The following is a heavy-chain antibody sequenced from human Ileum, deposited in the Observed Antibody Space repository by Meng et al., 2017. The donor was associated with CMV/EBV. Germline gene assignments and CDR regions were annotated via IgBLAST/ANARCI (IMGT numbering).Heavy chain of an antibody. D-gene: IGHD6-19*01. CDR2: IYYSGST. CDR3: ARDRGAVAGDHYYDYYGMDV. Sequence: SETLSLTCTVSGGSISSSSYYWGWIRQPPGKGLGWIGSIYYSGSTYYNPSLKSRATISVDTSKKQFSLKLSSVTAADTAVYYCARDRGAVAGDHYYDYYGMDVWGQATTVTVSS. V-gene: IGHV4-39*07. J-gene: IGHJ6*02. CDR1: GGSISSSSYY.